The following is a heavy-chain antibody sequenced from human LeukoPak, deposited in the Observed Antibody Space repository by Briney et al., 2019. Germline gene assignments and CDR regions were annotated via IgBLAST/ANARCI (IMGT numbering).Heavy chain of an antibody. D-gene: IGHD3-3*01. CDR1: GFTFSSYA. Sequence: GGSLRLSCAASGFTFSSYAMAWVRQAPGKGLEWVSTISGSGGSAYNADSVKGRFTISRDNSKNTLYLQMNSLRVEDTAVYYCAKSPQYDFWSGHASWFDPWGQGSLVTVSS. CDR3: AKSPQYDFWSGHASWFDP. V-gene: IGHV3-23*01. CDR2: ISGSGGSA. J-gene: IGHJ5*02.